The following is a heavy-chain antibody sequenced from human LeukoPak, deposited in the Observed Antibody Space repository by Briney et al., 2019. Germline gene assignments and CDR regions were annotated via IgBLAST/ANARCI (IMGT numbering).Heavy chain of an antibody. Sequence: SKTLSLTCTVSGGSISSYYWSWIRQPPGKGLEWIGYIYYSWSTNYNPSLKSRVTISVDTSKNQFSLNLSSVTAADTAIYYCARAAGYLGSNYGMDVWGQGNTVTVSS. V-gene: IGHV4-59*01. CDR2: IYYSWST. J-gene: IGHJ6*02. D-gene: IGHD3-22*01. CDR3: ARAAGYLGSNYGMDV. CDR1: GGSISSYY.